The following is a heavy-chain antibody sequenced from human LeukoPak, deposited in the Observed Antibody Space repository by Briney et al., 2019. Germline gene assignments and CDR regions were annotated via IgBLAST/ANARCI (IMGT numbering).Heavy chain of an antibody. CDR1: GGSISSSSYY. D-gene: IGHD5-18*01. V-gene: IGHV4-61*01. CDR2: IYYSGST. CDR3: ARSIRGYSDVRGYMDV. J-gene: IGHJ6*03. Sequence: PSETLSLTCTVSGGSISSSSYYWSWIRQPPRKGLEWIGYIYYSGSTNYNPSLKSRVTISGDTSQNQFSLKLSSVTTADTAVYYCARSIRGYSDVRGYMDVWGKGTTVTVSS.